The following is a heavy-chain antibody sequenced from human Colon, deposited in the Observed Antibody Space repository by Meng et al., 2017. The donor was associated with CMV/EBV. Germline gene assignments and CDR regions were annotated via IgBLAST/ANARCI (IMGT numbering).Heavy chain of an antibody. D-gene: IGHD6-25*01. CDR3: ASETSGQKDFDY. CDR2: ISQDGSNT. CDR1: GFTFSSYA. V-gene: IGHV3-30*04. Sequence: GESLKISCAVSGFTFSSYAMHWVRQAPGKGLEWVAVISQDGSNTYYADSVKGRFTISRDNSKETLYLQMNSLRAEETAIFYCASETSGQKDFDYWGQGTVVTVSS. J-gene: IGHJ4*02.